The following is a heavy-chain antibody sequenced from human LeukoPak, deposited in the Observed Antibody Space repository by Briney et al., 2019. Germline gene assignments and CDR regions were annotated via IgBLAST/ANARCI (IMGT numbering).Heavy chain of an antibody. D-gene: IGHD3-16*02. CDR3: ARGLMYYDYIWGSYRPYYVDY. CDR2: INHSGST. Sequence: KTSETLSLTCTVSGGSLSFYYWSWIRQPPGKGLEWIGEINHSGSTNYNPSLKSRVTISVDTSKNQFSLKLSSVTAADTAVYYCARGLMYYDYIWGSYRPYYVDYWGQGTLVTVSS. V-gene: IGHV4-34*01. CDR1: GGSLSFYY. J-gene: IGHJ4*02.